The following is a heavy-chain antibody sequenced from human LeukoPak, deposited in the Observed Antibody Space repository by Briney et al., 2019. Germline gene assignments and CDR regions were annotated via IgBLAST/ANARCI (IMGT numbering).Heavy chain of an antibody. Sequence: SETLSLTCAVYGGSFSGYYWSWIRQPPGKGLGWIGEINHSGSTNYNPSLKSRVTISVDTSKNQFSLKLSSVTAADTAVYYCARAPTMVRGVIIDDYWGQGTLVTVSP. CDR2: INHSGST. CDR1: GGSFSGYY. D-gene: IGHD3-10*01. V-gene: IGHV4-34*01. CDR3: ARAPTMVRGVIIDDY. J-gene: IGHJ4*02.